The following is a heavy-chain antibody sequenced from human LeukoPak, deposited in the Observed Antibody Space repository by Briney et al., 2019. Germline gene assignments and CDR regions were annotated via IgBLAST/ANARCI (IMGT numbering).Heavy chain of an antibody. CDR2: INPNSGGT. CDR3: ARVGYYESSGYYEY. CDR1: GYTLTDYY. Sequence: ASVKVSCKASGYTLTDYYMHWVRQAPGQGLEWMGRINPNSGGTNYAQKFQGRVSMTRDTSISTVYMELSRLRSDDTAVYYCARVGYYESSGYYEYWGQGTLVTVSS. D-gene: IGHD3-22*01. V-gene: IGHV1-2*06. J-gene: IGHJ4*02.